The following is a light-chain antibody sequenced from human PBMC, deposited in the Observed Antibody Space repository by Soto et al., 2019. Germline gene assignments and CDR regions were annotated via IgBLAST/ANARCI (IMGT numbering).Light chain of an antibody. CDR1: QSVSVNS. CDR2: AAS. CDR3: QQYGGSPFT. J-gene: IGKJ3*01. Sequence: EIVLTQSPGTLSLSPGERATLSCRASQSVSVNSLAWYQQKGGQAPRLLIYAASTRATGVPDRFSGTGSGTDFALTISRLETDESAVYYCQQYGGSPFTFGPGTKVDIK. V-gene: IGKV3-20*01.